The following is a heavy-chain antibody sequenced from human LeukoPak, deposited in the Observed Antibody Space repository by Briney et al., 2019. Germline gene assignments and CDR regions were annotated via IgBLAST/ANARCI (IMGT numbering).Heavy chain of an antibody. CDR2: ISYDGGNK. Sequence: GRSLRLSCAASGFTFSSYGMHWVRQAPGKGLEWVAVISYDGGNKYYADSVKGRFTISRDNSKNTLYLQMNSLRAEDTAVYYCARDRGGSGYDFTGYWGQGTLVTVSS. J-gene: IGHJ4*02. D-gene: IGHD5-12*01. CDR1: GFTFSSYG. V-gene: IGHV3-30*03. CDR3: ARDRGGSGYDFTGY.